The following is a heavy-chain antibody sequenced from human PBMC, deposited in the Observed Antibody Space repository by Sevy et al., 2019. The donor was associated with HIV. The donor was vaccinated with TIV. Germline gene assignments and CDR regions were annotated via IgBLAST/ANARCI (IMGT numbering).Heavy chain of an antibody. V-gene: IGHV3-23*01. CDR3: AKDPLLWFGELLENPYFDY. CDR2: ISGSGGRT. CDR1: GFTFSSYA. D-gene: IGHD3-10*01. Sequence: GSLRLSCAASGFTFSSYAMSWVRQAPGKGLEGVSAISGSGGRTYYADSVKGRFTISRDNSKNTLYLQMNSLRAEDTAVYYCAKDPLLWFGELLENPYFDYWGQGTLVTVSS. J-gene: IGHJ4*02.